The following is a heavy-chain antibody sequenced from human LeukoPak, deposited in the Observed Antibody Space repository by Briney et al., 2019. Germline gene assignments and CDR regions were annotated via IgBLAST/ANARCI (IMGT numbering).Heavy chain of an antibody. CDR2: ISYDGSNK. V-gene: IGHV3-30*03. J-gene: IGHJ4*02. D-gene: IGHD3-16*01. CDR3: ARILEGDDY. Sequence: GGSLRLSCAASGFTFSSYGMHWVRQAPGKGLEWVAVISYDGSNKYYADSVKGRFTISRDNAMNSLYLQMDSLRDEDMAVYYCARILEGDDYWGLGTLVTVSS. CDR1: GFTFSSYG.